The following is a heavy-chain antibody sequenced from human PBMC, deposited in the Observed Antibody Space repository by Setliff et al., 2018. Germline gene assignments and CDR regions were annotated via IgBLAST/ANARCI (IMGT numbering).Heavy chain of an antibody. J-gene: IGHJ4*02. CDR3: AKWERGTTSDYFDY. V-gene: IGHV3-23*03. CDR1: GFAFSTYA. Sequence: GGSLRLSCAASGFAFSTYAVSWVRQAPGKGLEWVSIFYDSRGDTYYADSVKGRFTVSKDNSKNTLYLQMNSLRVEDTAVYYCAKWERGTTSDYFDYWGQGALVTVSS. D-gene: IGHD1-26*01. CDR2: FYDSRGDT.